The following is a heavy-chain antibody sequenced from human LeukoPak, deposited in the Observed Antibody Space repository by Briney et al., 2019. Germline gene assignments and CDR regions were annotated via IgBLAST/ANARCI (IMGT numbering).Heavy chain of an antibody. D-gene: IGHD6-13*01. Sequence: SVKVSCKASGGTFSSYAISWVRQAPGQGLEWVGGIIPIFGTANYAQKFQGRVTITADKSTSTAYMELSSLRSEDTAVYYCARAVAAASNWFDPWGQGTLVTVSS. J-gene: IGHJ5*02. V-gene: IGHV1-69*06. CDR3: ARAVAAASNWFDP. CDR2: IIPIFGTA. CDR1: GGTFSSYA.